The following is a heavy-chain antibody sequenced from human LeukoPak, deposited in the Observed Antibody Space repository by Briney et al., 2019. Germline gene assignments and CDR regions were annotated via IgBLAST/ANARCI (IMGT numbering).Heavy chain of an antibody. Sequence: PSETLSLTCTVSGGSISSGDYYWSWIRQPPGKGLEWIGYIVSSGGTYYNPSLKSRVTISVDTSKSQFSLKLSSVTAADTAVYYCARDFLFGSGRDKKQSSSIAAPRSWFDPWGQGTLVTVSS. CDR3: ARDFLFGSGRDKKQSSSIAAPRSWFDP. J-gene: IGHJ5*02. CDR1: GGSISSGDYY. V-gene: IGHV4-30-4*08. CDR2: IVSSGGT. D-gene: IGHD6-6*01.